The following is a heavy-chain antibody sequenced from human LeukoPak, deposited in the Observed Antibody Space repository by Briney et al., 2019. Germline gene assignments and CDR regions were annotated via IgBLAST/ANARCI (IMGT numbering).Heavy chain of an antibody. J-gene: IGHJ4*02. D-gene: IGHD4-17*01. CDR3: VRDPTAVSNQPQYSFDS. V-gene: IGHV3-48*01. Sequence: GGSLRLSCVGSGFTFSSYHMNWVRQAPGKGLEWVSYISSSSSTIYYADSVKGRFTISRDNAKNSLYLQTNSLRAEDTAVYYCVRDPTAVSNQPQYSFDSWGQGTLVIVSS. CDR2: ISSSSSTI. CDR1: GFTFSSYH.